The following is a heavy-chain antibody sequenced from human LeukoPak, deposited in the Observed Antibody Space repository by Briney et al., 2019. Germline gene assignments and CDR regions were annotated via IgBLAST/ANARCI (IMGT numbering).Heavy chain of an antibody. Sequence: SSVKVSCMTSGYTFTGYYMHWVRQASGQGLEWMGRINPNSGGTNYAQKFQGRVTMTRDTPVRTAYMELSGLRPDDTAVYYCAKGGLVRGVSVAWFDPWGRGTLVTVSS. J-gene: IGHJ5*02. CDR1: GYTFTGYY. CDR3: AKGGLVRGVSVAWFDP. D-gene: IGHD3-10*01. CDR2: INPNSGGT. V-gene: IGHV1-2*06.